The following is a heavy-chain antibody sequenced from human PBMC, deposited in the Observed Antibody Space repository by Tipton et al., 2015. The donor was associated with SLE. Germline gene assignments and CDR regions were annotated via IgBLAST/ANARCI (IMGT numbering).Heavy chain of an antibody. CDR2: LYHSGST. CDR1: GYSISSGYY. CDR3: ARKLHYYYGMDV. V-gene: IGHV4-38-2*01. J-gene: IGHJ6*02. Sequence: TLSLTCAVSGYSISSGYYLGFIRQPPGKGLEWIGSLYHSGSTYYNPSIKSRVTISVDTSKNQFSLKLSSVTAADTAVYYCARKLHYYYGMDVWGQGTTVTVSS. D-gene: IGHD2-21*01.